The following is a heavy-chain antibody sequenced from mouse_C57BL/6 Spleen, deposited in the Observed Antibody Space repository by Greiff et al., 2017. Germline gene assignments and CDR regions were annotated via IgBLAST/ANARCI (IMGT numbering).Heavy chain of an antibody. Sequence: VQLQQSDAELVKPGASVKISCKASGYTFTDHTMHWMKQRPEQGLEWIGYIYPRDGSTKYHEKFKGQATLTADKSSSTAYMQLNSLTSEDSAVXFCERKRSRYAMDYWGQGTSVTVSS. CDR1: GYTFTDHT. CDR3: ERKRSRYAMDY. CDR2: IYPRDGST. J-gene: IGHJ4*01. V-gene: IGHV1-78*01.